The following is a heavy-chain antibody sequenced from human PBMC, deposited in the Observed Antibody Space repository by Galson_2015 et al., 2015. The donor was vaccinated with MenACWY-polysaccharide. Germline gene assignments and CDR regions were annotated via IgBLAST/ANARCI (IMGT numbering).Heavy chain of an antibody. CDR2: IKKDGSEK. J-gene: IGHJ6*02. CDR1: GFTFKNYW. Sequence: SLRLSCADSGFTFKNYWMSWVRQAPGKGLEWVANIKKDGSEKYCVDSVKGRFTISRDNARSSLYLQMNGLRAEDTAVYYCARGHYGMDVWGQGTTVTVS. CDR3: ARGHYGMDV. V-gene: IGHV3-7*01.